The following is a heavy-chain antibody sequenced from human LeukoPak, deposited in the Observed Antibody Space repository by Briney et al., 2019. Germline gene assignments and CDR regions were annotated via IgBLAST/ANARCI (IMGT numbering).Heavy chain of an antibody. J-gene: IGHJ5*02. V-gene: IGHV1-2*02. CDR2: INPNSGGT. CDR3: ARRGALGRYRSGGSCPSEVPSPFDP. D-gene: IGHD2-15*01. Sequence: ASVKVSCKASGYTFTGYYMHWVRQAPGQGLEWMGWINPNSGGTNYAQKFQGRVTMTRDTSISTAYMELSRLRSDDTAVYYCARRGALGRYRSGGSCPSEVPSPFDPWGQGTLVTVSS. CDR1: GYTFTGYY.